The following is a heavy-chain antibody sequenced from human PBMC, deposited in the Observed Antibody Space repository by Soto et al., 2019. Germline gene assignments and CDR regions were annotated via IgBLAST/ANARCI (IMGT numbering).Heavy chain of an antibody. CDR1: GFTFSSYS. V-gene: IGHV3-21*01. CDR3: ARGGSSYYYYYGMDV. D-gene: IGHD2-15*01. CDR2: ISSSSSYI. J-gene: IGHJ6*02. Sequence: GGSLRLSCGASGFTFSSYSMNWVRQAPGKGLEWVSSISSSSSYIYYADSVKGRFTISRDNAKNSLYLQMNSLRAEDTAVYYCARGGSSYYYYYGMDVRGQGTTVTVSS.